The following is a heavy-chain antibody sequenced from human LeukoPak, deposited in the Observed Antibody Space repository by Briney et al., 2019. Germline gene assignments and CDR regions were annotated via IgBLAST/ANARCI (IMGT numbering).Heavy chain of an antibody. CDR3: ARDLHTAMVRYSLYYFDY. CDR1: GYTFTGYY. V-gene: IGHV1-2*02. CDR2: MNPNSGGT. J-gene: IGHJ4*02. Sequence: ASVKVSCKASGYTFTGYYMHWVRQAPGQGLEWMGWMNPNSGGTNYAQKFQGRVTMTRDTSISTAYMELSRLRSDDTAVYYCARDLHTAMVRYSLYYFDYWGQGTLVTVSS. D-gene: IGHD5-18*01.